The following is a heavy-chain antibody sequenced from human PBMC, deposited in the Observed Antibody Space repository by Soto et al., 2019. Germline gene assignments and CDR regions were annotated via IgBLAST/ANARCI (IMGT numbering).Heavy chain of an antibody. CDR1: GFSLSTSGVG. CDR3: AHMRLVVPAAHDAFDI. D-gene: IGHD2-2*01. V-gene: IGHV2-5*02. CDR2: IYWDDDK. Sequence: QITLKESGPTLVKPTQTLTLTCTFSGFSLSTSGVGVGWIRQPPGKALEWLALIYWDDDKRYSPSLKSRLTITKDTSKYQVVLTMTNMDPVDTATYYCAHMRLVVPAAHDAFDIWGQGTMVTVSS. J-gene: IGHJ3*02.